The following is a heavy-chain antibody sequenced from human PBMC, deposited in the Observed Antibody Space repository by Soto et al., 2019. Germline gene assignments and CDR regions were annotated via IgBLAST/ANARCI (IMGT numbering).Heavy chain of an antibody. CDR2: ISGSGGST. J-gene: IGHJ5*02. CDR3: AKFSHIVVVVAATRFGFDP. CDR1: GFNFSSYA. V-gene: IGHV3-23*01. Sequence: GSLRLSCEASGFNFSSYASSWVRQAPGKGLEWVSAISGSGGSTYYADSVKGRFTISRDSSKNTLYLQMNSLRAEDTAVYYCAKFSHIVVVVAATRFGFDPWGQGTLVTVSS. D-gene: IGHD2-15*01.